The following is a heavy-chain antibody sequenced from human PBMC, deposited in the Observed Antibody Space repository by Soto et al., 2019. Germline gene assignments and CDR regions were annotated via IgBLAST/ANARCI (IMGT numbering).Heavy chain of an antibody. CDR1: GGTFSSYA. V-gene: IGHV1-69*06. J-gene: IGHJ3*02. CDR3: AGEVDTAMVTGYAFDI. D-gene: IGHD5-18*01. CDR2: IIPIFGTA. Sequence: QVQLVQSGAEVKKPGSSVKVSCKASGGTFSSYAISWVRQAPGQGLEWMGGIIPIFGTANYAQKFQGRVKITADKSTSTAYMELSSLRSEDTAVYYCAGEVDTAMVTGYAFDIWGQGTMVTVSS.